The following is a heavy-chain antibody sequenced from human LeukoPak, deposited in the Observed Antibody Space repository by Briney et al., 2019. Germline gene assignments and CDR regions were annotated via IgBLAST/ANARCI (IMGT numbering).Heavy chain of an antibody. CDR1: GYTFTGYY. J-gene: IGHJ4*02. V-gene: IGHV1-2*02. Sequence: ASVKVSCKASGYTFTGYYIHWVRQAPGQGLEWMGWINPNSGGTNYAQKFQGRVTMTRDTSTSTVYMELSSLRSEDTAVYYCARGRIVGATSLFDYWGQGTLVTVSS. D-gene: IGHD1-26*01. CDR2: INPNSGGT. CDR3: ARGRIVGATSLFDY.